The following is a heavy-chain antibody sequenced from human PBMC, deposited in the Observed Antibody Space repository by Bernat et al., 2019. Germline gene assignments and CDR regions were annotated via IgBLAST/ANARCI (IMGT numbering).Heavy chain of an antibody. J-gene: IGHJ5*02. D-gene: IGHD6-19*01. Sequence: VQLVESGGGVVQPGRSLRLSCVASGFTFSSYAMSWVRQAPGKGLEWVSAISGSGGSTYYADSVKGRFTISRDNSKNTLYLQMNSLRAEDTAVYYCAKDLRYSSGRSWFDPWGQGTLVTVSS. V-gene: IGHV3-23*04. CDR1: GFTFSSYA. CDR3: AKDLRYSSGRSWFDP. CDR2: ISGSGGST.